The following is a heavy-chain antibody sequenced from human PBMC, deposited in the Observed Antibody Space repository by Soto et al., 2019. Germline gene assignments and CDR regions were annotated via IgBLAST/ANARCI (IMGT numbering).Heavy chain of an antibody. CDR2: IGPYNGNT. CDR3: ARCYCTVGSCYTCWHFDL. V-gene: IGHV1-18*01. J-gene: IGHJ2*01. CDR1: GYTFADYG. D-gene: IGHD2-15*01. Sequence: QAQLVQSGAEVKKPGASVKVSCQAGGYTFADYGISWVRQAPGQGLEWVGWIGPYNGNTNYAQNLQDRVTMTTDTSTNTAYMELRSLRSDDTAVYYCARCYCTVGSCYTCWHFDLWGRGTLLTVSS.